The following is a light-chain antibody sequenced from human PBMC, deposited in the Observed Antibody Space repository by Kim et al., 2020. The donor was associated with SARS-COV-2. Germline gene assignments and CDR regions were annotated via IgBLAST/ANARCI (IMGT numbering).Light chain of an antibody. CDR3: QQYNNYPRT. Sequence: SASVGDKDVLGWCASQNINADLAWFQQRPGKAAKCLVYGASSLQSGVPSKFGGSGSGTDFTLTISSLQPEDFATYFCQQYNNYPRTFGQGTKLEI. V-gene: IGKV1-16*02. J-gene: IGKJ2*01. CDR2: GAS. CDR1: QNINAD.